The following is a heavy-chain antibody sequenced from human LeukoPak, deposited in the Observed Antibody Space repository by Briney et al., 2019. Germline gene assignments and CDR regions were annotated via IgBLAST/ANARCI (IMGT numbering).Heavy chain of an antibody. Sequence: SETLSLTCTVSGGSISSYYWSWIRQPPGKGLDWIGYIYYSGSTNYNPSLKSRVTISVDTSKNQFSLKLSSVTAADTAVYYCARVGLWDYFDYWGQGTLVTVSS. D-gene: IGHD5-18*01. CDR2: IYYSGST. CDR3: ARVGLWDYFDY. V-gene: IGHV4-59*01. J-gene: IGHJ4*02. CDR1: GGSISSYY.